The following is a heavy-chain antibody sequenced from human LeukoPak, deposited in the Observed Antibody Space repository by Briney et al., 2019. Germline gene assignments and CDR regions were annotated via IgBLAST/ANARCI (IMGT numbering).Heavy chain of an antibody. CDR3: ARDQYYDFWSGYPSRYFDY. CDR2: IIPILGIA. CDR1: GGTFSSYA. Sequence: ASAKVSCKASGGTFSSYAISWVRQAPGQGLEWMGRIIPILGIANYAQKFQGRVTITADKSTSTAYMELSSLRSEDTAVYYCARDQYYDFWSGYPSRYFDYWGQGTLVTVSS. V-gene: IGHV1-69*04. D-gene: IGHD3-3*01. J-gene: IGHJ4*02.